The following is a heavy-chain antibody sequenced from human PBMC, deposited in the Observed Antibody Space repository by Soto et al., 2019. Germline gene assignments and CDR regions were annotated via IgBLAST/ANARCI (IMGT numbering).Heavy chain of an antibody. J-gene: IGHJ6*02. CDR2: ISAYNGNT. Sequence: ASVKVSCKASGYTFTSYGISWVRQAPGQGLEWMGWISAYNGNTNYAQKLQGRVTMTTDTSTSTAYMELRSLRSDDTAVYYCARDKGIAARPGYYYGMDVWGQGTTVTVS. D-gene: IGHD6-6*01. V-gene: IGHV1-18*01. CDR3: ARDKGIAARPGYYYGMDV. CDR1: GYTFTSYG.